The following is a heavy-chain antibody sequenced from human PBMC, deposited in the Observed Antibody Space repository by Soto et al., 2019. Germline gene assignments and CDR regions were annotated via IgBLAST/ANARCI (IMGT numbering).Heavy chain of an antibody. CDR3: ARDKDYGSGSYYNVPRYYFDY. J-gene: IGHJ4*02. D-gene: IGHD3-10*01. Sequence: GGSLRLSCAASGFTFSSYSMNWVRQAPGKGLEWVSYISSSSSTIYYADSVKGRFTISRDNAKNSLYLQMNSLRDEDTAVYYCARDKDYGSGSYYNVPRYYFDYWGQGTLVTVSS. V-gene: IGHV3-48*02. CDR2: ISSSSSTI. CDR1: GFTFSSYS.